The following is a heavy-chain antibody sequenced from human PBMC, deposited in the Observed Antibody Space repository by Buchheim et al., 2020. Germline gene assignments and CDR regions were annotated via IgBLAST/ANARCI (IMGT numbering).Heavy chain of an antibody. J-gene: IGHJ4*02. CDR1: GYTFTRFY. D-gene: IGHD3-10*01. CDR2: INPGGEPI. CDR3: ARELGSTYYFDY. V-gene: IGHV1-46*03. Sequence: QVQLVQSGAEVKKPGASVRISCKASGYTFTRFYIHWFRQAPGQGLEWMGIINPGGEPITYALKFQGRVTMTRETSTNTVYMELSSLRSEDTAMYYCARELGSTYYFDYWGQGTL.